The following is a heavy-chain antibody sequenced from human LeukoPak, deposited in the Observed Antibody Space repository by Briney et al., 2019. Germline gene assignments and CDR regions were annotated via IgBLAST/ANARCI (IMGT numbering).Heavy chain of an antibody. J-gene: IGHJ6*03. Sequence: GASVKVSCKASGYTFTGYYMHWVRQTPGQGLEWMGWINPNSGGTNYAQKFQGRVTMTRDTSISTAYMELSRLRSDDTAVYYCARDLYYSGSGSYYPGGYYYYYMDVRGKGTTVTVSS. V-gene: IGHV1-2*02. D-gene: IGHD3-10*01. CDR3: ARDLYYSGSGSYYPGGYYYYYMDV. CDR2: INPNSGGT. CDR1: GYTFTGYY.